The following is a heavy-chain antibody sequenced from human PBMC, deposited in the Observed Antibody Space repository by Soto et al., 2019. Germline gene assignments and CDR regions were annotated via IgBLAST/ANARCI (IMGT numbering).Heavy chain of an antibody. CDR1: GGSFSDYY. V-gene: IGHV4-34*01. CDR3: ARGDLRRDF. Sequence: SETLSLTCAVYGGSFSDYYWSWIRQPPGKGLEWIGEINHSGSTNYNPSLKSRVTISVDTSKNQFSLKLSSVTAADTAVYYCARGDLRRDFWGQGTLVTVSS. CDR2: INHSGST. J-gene: IGHJ4*02.